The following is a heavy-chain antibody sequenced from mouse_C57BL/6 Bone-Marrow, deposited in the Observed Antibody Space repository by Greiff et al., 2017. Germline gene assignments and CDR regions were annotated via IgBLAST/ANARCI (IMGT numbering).Heavy chain of an antibody. CDR2: IDPSDSYT. CDR1: GYTFTSYW. D-gene: IGHD3-2*02. J-gene: IGHJ3*01. CDR3: ARSGSAY. V-gene: IGHV1-50*01. Sequence: LKQPGAELVKPGASVKLSCKASGYTFTSYWMQWVKQRPGQGLEWIGEIDPSDSYTNYNQKFKGKATLTVDTSSSTAYMQLSSLTSEDSAVYYCARSGSAYWGQGTLVTVSA.